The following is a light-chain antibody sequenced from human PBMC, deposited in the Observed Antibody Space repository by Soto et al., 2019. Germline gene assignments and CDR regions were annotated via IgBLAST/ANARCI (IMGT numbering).Light chain of an antibody. CDR3: QQSNNWPPLT. J-gene: IGKJ4*01. V-gene: IGKV3-15*01. CDR1: QNISRS. Sequence: EIVMTQSPVTLSVSPGERATLSCRASQNISRSLAWYQQKPGQGPSLLIYGVSTRATGVPARFSGSGSETDFSLTISSLQIEDFALYYCQQSNNWPPLTFGGGTKVDIK. CDR2: GVS.